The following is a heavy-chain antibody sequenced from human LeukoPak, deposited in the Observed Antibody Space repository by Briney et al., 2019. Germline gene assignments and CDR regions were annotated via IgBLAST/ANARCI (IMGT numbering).Heavy chain of an antibody. CDR1: GFTFSSYG. Sequence: GGSLRLSCAASGFTFSSYGMHWVRQAPGKGLEWVAFIRYDGSNKYYADSVKGRFTISRDNSKNTLYLQMNSLRAEDTAVYYCPRAYCSSTSCFDAFDIWGQGTMVTVSS. J-gene: IGHJ3*02. CDR2: IRYDGSNK. CDR3: PRAYCSSTSCFDAFDI. D-gene: IGHD2-2*01. V-gene: IGHV3-30*02.